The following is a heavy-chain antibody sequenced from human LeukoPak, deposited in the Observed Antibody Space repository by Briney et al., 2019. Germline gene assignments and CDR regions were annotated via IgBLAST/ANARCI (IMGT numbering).Heavy chain of an antibody. Sequence: GGSLRLSCAASGFTFSSYAMSWVRHAPGKGLEWVSAISGSGGSTYYADSVKGRFTISRDNSKNTLYLQMNSLRAEDTAVYYCAKDLIYYYGSGSLDYWGQGTLVTVPS. CDR2: ISGSGGST. J-gene: IGHJ4*02. D-gene: IGHD3-10*01. CDR3: AKDLIYYYGSGSLDY. V-gene: IGHV3-23*01. CDR1: GFTFSSYA.